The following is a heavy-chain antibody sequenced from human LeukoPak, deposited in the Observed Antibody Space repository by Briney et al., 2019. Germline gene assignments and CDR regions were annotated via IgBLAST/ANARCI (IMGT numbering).Heavy chain of an antibody. Sequence: SETLSLTCTVSGGSISSYYWSWIRQPPGKGLEWIGYIYYSGSTNYNPSLKSRVTISVDTSKNQFSLKLSYVTAADTAVYYCARHLHYCSSTSCYLGYFDYWGQGTLVTVSS. D-gene: IGHD2-2*01. CDR2: IYYSGST. CDR1: GGSISSYY. V-gene: IGHV4-59*01. J-gene: IGHJ4*02. CDR3: ARHLHYCSSTSCYLGYFDY.